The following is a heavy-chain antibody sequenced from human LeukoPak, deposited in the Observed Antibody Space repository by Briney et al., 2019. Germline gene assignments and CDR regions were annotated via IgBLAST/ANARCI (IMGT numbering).Heavy chain of an antibody. CDR1: GFTFSSYW. D-gene: IGHD3-10*01. Sequence: GGSLRLSCAASGFTFSSYWMTWVRQAPGKGLEWVANIKQDGSERFYVDSVKGRFTISRDNAKNSLYLQMSSLRAEDTAVYYCARTRARGLIGYWGQGTPVTVSS. V-gene: IGHV3-7*01. CDR3: ARTRARGLIGY. J-gene: IGHJ4*02. CDR2: IKQDGSER.